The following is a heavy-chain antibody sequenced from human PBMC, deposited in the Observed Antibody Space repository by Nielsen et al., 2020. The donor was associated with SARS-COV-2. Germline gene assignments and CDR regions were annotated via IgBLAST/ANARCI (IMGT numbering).Heavy chain of an antibody. CDR3: ARDVRIIWFRDYAPGL. J-gene: IGHJ1*01. D-gene: IGHD4-17*01. V-gene: IGHV1-3*01. CDR2: INADNGNT. Sequence: ASVKVSCKASGYTFSSYIMHWVRQAPGQSLEWMGYINADNGNTKYSQKFQGRVTITTDTSASTTYMELTSLKSEDTAVYYCARDVRIIWFRDYAPGLWGQGTLVTVSS. CDR1: GYTFSSYI.